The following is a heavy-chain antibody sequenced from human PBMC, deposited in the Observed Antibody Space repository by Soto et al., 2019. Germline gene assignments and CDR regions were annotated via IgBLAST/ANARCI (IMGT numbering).Heavy chain of an antibody. CDR1: GFTFSNYA. D-gene: IGHD6-25*01. J-gene: IGHJ4*02. Sequence: DVHLLETAGGLVQPGRSLRLSFAASGFTFSNYAMSCVRQAPRQGLDWVSAISGCGGTTYYADSVKGRFTISRDNSKNTLFLQMNTLRAEDAAVYYCAKFSVDTGSNSGWPWSFHYWGQGTLVTVSS. CDR3: AKFSVDTGSNSGWPWSFHY. CDR2: ISGCGGTT. V-gene: IGHV3-23*01.